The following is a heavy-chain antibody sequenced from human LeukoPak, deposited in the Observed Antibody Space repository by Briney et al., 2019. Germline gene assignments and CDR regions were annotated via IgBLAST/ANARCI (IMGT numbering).Heavy chain of an antibody. J-gene: IGHJ4*02. CDR3: AKDFRIGYSAHFDY. Sequence: PGGSLRLSCAASGFTFSNYAMSWVRQAPVKGLEWVSAIRGSGGSTYYADSVKGRFTISRDNSKNTLYLQMNSLRAEDTAVYYCAKDFRIGYSAHFDYWGQGALVTVSS. D-gene: IGHD2-21*01. CDR1: GFTFSNYA. CDR2: IRGSGGST. V-gene: IGHV3-23*01.